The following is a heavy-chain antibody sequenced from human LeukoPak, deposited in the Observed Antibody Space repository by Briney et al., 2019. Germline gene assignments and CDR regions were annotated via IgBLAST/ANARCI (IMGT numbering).Heavy chain of an antibody. Sequence: GGGLVQPGGSLRLSCAASGFTFSSYWMSWVRQAPGKGLEWVSSISSSSSYIYYADSVKGRFTISRDNSKNTLYLQMNSLRAEDTAVYYCAREASDYKWHFDLWGQGTLVTVSS. CDR2: ISSSSSYI. V-gene: IGHV3-21*06. J-gene: IGHJ4*02. CDR3: AREASDYKWHFDL. D-gene: IGHD5-12*01. CDR1: GFTFSSYW.